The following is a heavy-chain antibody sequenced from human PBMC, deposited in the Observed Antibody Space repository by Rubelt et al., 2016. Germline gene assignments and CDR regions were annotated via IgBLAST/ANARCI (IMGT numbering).Heavy chain of an antibody. J-gene: IGHJ4*02. CDR1: GDSISSYY. V-gene: IGHV4-59*01. D-gene: IGHD7-27*01. Sequence: QVQLQESGPGLVKPSETLSLTCTVSGDSISSYYWTWIRQPPGKGLEWIGYIYYSGSTNYNPSLKSRVTISVDTSKNQFSRKLSSGTTADTAVDYCANSMNWGADYWGQGTLVTVSS. CDR2: IYYSGST. CDR3: ANSMNWGADY.